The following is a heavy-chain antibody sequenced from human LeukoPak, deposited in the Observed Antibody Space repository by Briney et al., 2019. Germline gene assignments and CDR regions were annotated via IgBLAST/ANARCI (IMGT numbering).Heavy chain of an antibody. D-gene: IGHD3-10*01. CDR3: ARDILYGSGSHNAFDI. CDR1: GGSISSYY. J-gene: IGHJ3*02. V-gene: IGHV4-59*01. CDR2: IYYSGST. Sequence: PSETLSLTCTVSGGSISSYYWSWIRQPPGKGLEWIGYIYYSGSTNYNPSLKSRVTISVDTSKNQFSLKLSSVTAADTAVYYCARDILYGSGSHNAFDIWGQGTMVTVSS.